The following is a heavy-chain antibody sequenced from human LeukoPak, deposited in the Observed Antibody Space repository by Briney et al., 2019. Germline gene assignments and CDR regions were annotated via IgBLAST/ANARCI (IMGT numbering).Heavy chain of an antibody. J-gene: IGHJ4*02. CDR3: ASSQYSSGWSTSLAFDY. CDR1: GYTFTSYG. D-gene: IGHD6-19*01. CDR2: ISAYSGNT. V-gene: IGHV1-18*01. Sequence: ASVKVSCKASGYTFTSYGISWVRQAPGQGLEWMGWISAYSGNTNYAQKLQGRVTMTTDTSTSTAYMELRSLRSDDTAVYYCASSQYSSGWSTSLAFDYWGQGTLVTVSS.